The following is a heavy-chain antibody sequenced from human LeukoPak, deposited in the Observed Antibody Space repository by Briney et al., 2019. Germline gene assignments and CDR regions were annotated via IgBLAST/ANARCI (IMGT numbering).Heavy chain of an antibody. Sequence: GSLRLSCAASGFTFSTYVMSWVRQAPGKGLEWVSTISGSGSSTYYADSVKGRFAISRDNSENRLFLLMNSLRAEDTAVYYCTKEARWFDPWGQGTLVTVSS. J-gene: IGHJ5*02. CDR1: GFTFSTYV. V-gene: IGHV3-23*01. CDR2: ISGSGSST. CDR3: TKEARWFDP. D-gene: IGHD6-6*01.